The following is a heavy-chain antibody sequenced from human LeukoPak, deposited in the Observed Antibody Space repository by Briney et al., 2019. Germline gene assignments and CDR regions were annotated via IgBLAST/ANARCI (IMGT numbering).Heavy chain of an antibody. CDR3: RRADYYGSGSPISLNV. D-gene: IGHD3-10*01. V-gene: IGHV3-49*04. CDR1: GFTFSDYY. CDR2: IRSRAYGATT. J-gene: IGHJ6*03. Sequence: PGRSLRLSCAASGFTFSDYYMSWVRQAPGKGLEWVSFIRSRAYGATTEYAASVKGRFTISRDDSKSIAYLQMNSLKTEDTAVYYCRRADYYGSGSPISLNVWGKGTTVTVS.